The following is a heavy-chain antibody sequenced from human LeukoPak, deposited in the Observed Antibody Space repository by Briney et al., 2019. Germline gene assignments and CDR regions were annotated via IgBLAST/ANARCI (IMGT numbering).Heavy chain of an antibody. CDR3: ARGPRPKDYYDSSGYSDY. D-gene: IGHD3-22*01. V-gene: IGHV1-2*02. Sequence: ASVKVSCKASGYTFTGYYMHWVRQAPGQGLEGMGWINPNSGGTNYAQKFQGRVTMTRDTSISTAYMELSRLRSDDTAVYYCARGPRPKDYYDSSGYSDYWGQGTLVTVSS. CDR1: GYTFTGYY. J-gene: IGHJ4*02. CDR2: INPNSGGT.